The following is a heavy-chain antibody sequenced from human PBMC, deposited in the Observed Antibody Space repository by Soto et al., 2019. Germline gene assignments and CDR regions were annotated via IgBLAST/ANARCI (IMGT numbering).Heavy chain of an antibody. D-gene: IGHD5-18*01. CDR1: GFTFSSYX. CDR3: GRGGSDSPMAPGY. J-gene: IGHJ4*02. CDR2: INPDGSAT. Sequence: PGGSLRLSCAASGFTFSSYXXHWVRQAPGRGLVWVSRINPDGSATNYADSVKGRFTISRDNAKNTLYLQMNSLRAEDTAVFYCGRGGSDSPMAPGYWGQGTLVTVSS. V-gene: IGHV3-74*01.